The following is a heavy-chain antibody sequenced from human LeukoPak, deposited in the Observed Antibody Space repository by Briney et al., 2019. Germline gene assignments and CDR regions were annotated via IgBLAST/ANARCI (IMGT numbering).Heavy chain of an antibody. CDR1: GGSISSLY. CDR3: ARLRAYSSSSPFDY. D-gene: IGHD6-6*01. CDR2: IYYTGSI. V-gene: IGHV4-59*08. J-gene: IGHJ4*02. Sequence: SETLSLTCSVSGGSISSLYWSWIRQPPGKGLEWIGYIYYTGSINYNPSLKSRVTMFVDMSKNQFSLRLSSVTAADTAVYYCARLRAYSSSSPFDYWGQGTLVTVSS.